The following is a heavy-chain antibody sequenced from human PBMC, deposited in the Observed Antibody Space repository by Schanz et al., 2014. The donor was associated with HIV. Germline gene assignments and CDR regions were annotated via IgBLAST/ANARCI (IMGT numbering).Heavy chain of an antibody. Sequence: EVQLVESGGGLVQPGRSLRLSCAASGFTFDDYAMHWVRQAPGKGLEWVSGISWNSGSIGYADSVKGRFTISRDNAKNSLYLQMNSLRAEDTALYYCARAGVTDRFDHWGQGTLVTVSS. CDR3: ARAGVTDRFDH. V-gene: IGHV3-9*01. J-gene: IGHJ4*02. CDR2: ISWNSGSI. D-gene: IGHD2-21*02. CDR1: GFTFDDYA.